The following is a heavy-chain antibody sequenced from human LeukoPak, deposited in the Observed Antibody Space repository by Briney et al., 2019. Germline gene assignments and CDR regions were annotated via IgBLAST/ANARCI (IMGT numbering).Heavy chain of an antibody. Sequence: GGSLRLSCAASGITFSSYSMSWVRQAPGKGLEWVSSISFSGTTTYYADSVKGRFTVSRDNSKNTLYLQMDGLRAEDTAVYYCARDPTELQLLSYYFDFWGQGTLVAVSS. V-gene: IGHV3-23*01. D-gene: IGHD2-2*01. CDR3: ARDPTELQLLSYYFDF. CDR2: ISFSGTTT. CDR1: GITFSSYS. J-gene: IGHJ4*02.